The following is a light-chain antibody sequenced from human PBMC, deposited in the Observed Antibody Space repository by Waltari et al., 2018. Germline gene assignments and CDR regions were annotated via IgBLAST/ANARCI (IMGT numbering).Light chain of an antibody. J-gene: IGLJ2*01. V-gene: IGLV3-21*03. CDR3: QVWDSNTYHVV. CDR1: HIGSKR. Sequence: SFVLTQPPPVSVAPGKAARTTWGGKHIGSKRVHWYQQKPGQPPVLVVYDDSDRPPGIPERCSGSNSGNTATLTISRVEAGDEADYYCQVWDSNTYHVVFGGGTKLTVL. CDR2: DDS.